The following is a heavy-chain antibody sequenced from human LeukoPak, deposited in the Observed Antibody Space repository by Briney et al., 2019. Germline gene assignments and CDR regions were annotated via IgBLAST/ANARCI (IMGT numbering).Heavy chain of an antibody. V-gene: IGHV4-39*07. CDR3: ARDFLSRRYYDSSGPDFDY. J-gene: IGHJ4*02. CDR2: IYYSGST. Sequence: WVRQAPGKGLEWIGVIYYSGSTYYNPSLKSRVTISVDTSKNQFSLKLSSVTAADSAVYYCARDFLSRRYYDSSGPDFDYWGQGTLVTVSS. D-gene: IGHD3-22*01.